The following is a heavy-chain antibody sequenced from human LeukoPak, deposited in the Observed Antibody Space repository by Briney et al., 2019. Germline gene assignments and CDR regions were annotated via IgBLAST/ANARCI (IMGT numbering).Heavy chain of an antibody. V-gene: IGHV3-20*04. CDR2: LNWNGDVT. CDR3: ARGYGAGNYRRPYYGMDV. Sequence: GGSLRLSCAASGFTFNDYGMTWVRHAPGKGLEWVSGLNWNGDVTRYADSVKGRFTISRDNAKNSVYLQMDSLRAEDTAFYYCARGYGAGNYRRPYYGMDVWGQGTTVTVSS. D-gene: IGHD3-10*01. J-gene: IGHJ6*02. CDR1: GFTFNDYG.